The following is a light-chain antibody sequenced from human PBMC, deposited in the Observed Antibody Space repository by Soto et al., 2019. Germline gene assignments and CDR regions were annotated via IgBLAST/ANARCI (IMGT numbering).Light chain of an antibody. CDR1: QSVSSK. Sequence: EIVMTQSPATLSVSPGERATLSCRASQSVSSKLAWYQQKPGQAPRLLIYGASTRATGIPARFSCSGSGTEFTFTISSLQSEDFAVYYCQHYNNWPRTFGQGTKVEIK. CDR3: QHYNNWPRT. V-gene: IGKV3-15*01. CDR2: GAS. J-gene: IGKJ1*01.